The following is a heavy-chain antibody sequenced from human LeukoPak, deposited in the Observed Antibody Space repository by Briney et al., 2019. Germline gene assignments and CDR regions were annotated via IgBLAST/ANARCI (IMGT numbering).Heavy chain of an antibody. D-gene: IGHD3-10*02. CDR1: GFPFSCYD. CDR2: ISSSGSTI. V-gene: IGHV3-48*03. J-gene: IGHJ6*03. CDR3: AELGITMIGGV. Sequence: GGSSTLSCAASGFPFSCYDMNWVRQAPGKGLEWVSYISSSGSTIYYADSVKGRFTISRDNAKNSLYLQMNSLRAEDTAVYYCAELGITMIGGVWGKGTTVTISS.